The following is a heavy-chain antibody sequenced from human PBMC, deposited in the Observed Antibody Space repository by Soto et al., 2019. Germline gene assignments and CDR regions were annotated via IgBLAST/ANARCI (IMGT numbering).Heavy chain of an antibody. CDR2: IYYSGST. CDR1: GGSISSSSYY. V-gene: IGHV4-39*01. Sequence: QLQLQESGPGLVKPSETLSLTCTVSGGSISSSSYYWGWIRQPPGKGLEWIGSIYYSGSTYYNPSLKCRVTIAVDTSKNQFSLQLRSVTAADTAVYYCATLWFGEGNYWGQGTLVTVSS. J-gene: IGHJ4*02. D-gene: IGHD3-10*01. CDR3: ATLWFGEGNY.